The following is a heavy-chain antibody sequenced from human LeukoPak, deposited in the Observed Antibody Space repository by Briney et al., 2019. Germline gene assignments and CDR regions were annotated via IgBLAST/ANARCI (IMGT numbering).Heavy chain of an antibody. J-gene: IGHJ4*02. D-gene: IGHD7-27*01. CDR1: GFTFSGHW. CDR2: INERGTDS. CDR3: ARELLSGDPSIGN. Sequence: GGSLRLSCTASGFTFSGHWIHWVRQPPGMGLVWVSRINERGTDSMYAESVKGRFTISRDNAKNTVYLQMNSLRAEDTAVYYCARELLSGDPSIGNWGQGTLVTVSS. V-gene: IGHV3-74*03.